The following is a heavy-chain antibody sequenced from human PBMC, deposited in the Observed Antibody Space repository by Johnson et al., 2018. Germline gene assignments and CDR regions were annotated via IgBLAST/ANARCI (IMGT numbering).Heavy chain of an antibody. CDR3: AKDILQEGGGHFQH. CDR2: ISWDGGST. V-gene: IGHV3-43D*03. Sequence: VQLVESGGAVVQPGESLRLSCAGSGFPFDDYVMHWVRQAPGKGLEWVSLISWDGGSTYYADSVKGRFTISRDNNKNSLFLQINSLKPEEPAFYYCAKDILQEGGGHFQHWGQGTLVIVSS. D-gene: IGHD3-16*01. J-gene: IGHJ1*01. CDR1: GFPFDDYV.